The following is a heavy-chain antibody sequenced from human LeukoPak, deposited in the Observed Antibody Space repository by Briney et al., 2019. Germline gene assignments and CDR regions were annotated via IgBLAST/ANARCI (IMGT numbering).Heavy chain of an antibody. J-gene: IGHJ2*01. CDR2: IYYSGST. Sequence: PSETLSLTCTVSGGSISSSSYYWGWIRQPPGKGLEWIGSIYYSGSTYYNPSLKSRVTISVDTSKNQFSLKLSSVTAADTAVYYRARHGSYCSSTSCYRYFDLWGRGTLVTVSS. V-gene: IGHV4-39*01. CDR1: GGSISSSSYY. D-gene: IGHD2-2*02. CDR3: ARHGSYCSSTSCYRYFDL.